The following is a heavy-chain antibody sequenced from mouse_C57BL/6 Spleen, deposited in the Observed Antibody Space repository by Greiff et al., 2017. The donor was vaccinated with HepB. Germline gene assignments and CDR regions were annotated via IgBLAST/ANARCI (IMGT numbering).Heavy chain of an antibody. CDR2: IDPSDSYT. V-gene: IGHV1-50*01. CDR1: GYTFTSYW. CDR3: ARGVYDGYYLGYFDV. D-gene: IGHD2-3*01. Sequence: QVQLQQPGAELVKPGASVKLSCKASGYTFTSYWMQWVKQRPGQGLEWIGEIDPSDSYTNYNRKFKGKATLTVDTSSSTAYMQLSSLTSEDSAVYYCARGVYDGYYLGYFDVWGTGTTVTVSS. J-gene: IGHJ1*03.